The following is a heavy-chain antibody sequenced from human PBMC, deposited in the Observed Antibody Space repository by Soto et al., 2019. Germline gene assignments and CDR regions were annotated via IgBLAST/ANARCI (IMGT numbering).Heavy chain of an antibody. D-gene: IGHD3-3*01. J-gene: IGHJ4*01. V-gene: IGHV3-74*01. CDR1: GLIFTSHW. Sequence: EVQLVESGGGLVQPGGSLRLPCVASGLIFTSHWMHWVRQAPGKGLVWVSRIKSDGIGTKYVDSVKGRSTISRDNAKITRYLQTDSLIADYPAVYYCAIEWTKKGWPFESWSHGTLGTVAT. CDR2: IKSDGIGT. CDR3: AIEWTKKGWPFES.